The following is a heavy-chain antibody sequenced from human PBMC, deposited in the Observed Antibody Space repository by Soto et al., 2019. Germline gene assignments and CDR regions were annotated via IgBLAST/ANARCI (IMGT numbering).Heavy chain of an antibody. V-gene: IGHV1-69*13. J-gene: IGHJ6*02. Sequence: ASVKVSCKASGGTFSSYAISWVRQAPGQGLEWMGGIIPIFGTANYAQKFQGRVTITADESTSTAYMELSSLRSEDTAVYYCAAGGGYCISTSCPEDYYYYYGMDVWGQGTTVTVSS. D-gene: IGHD2-2*01. CDR1: GGTFSSYA. CDR3: AAGGGYCISTSCPEDYYYYYGMDV. CDR2: IIPIFGTA.